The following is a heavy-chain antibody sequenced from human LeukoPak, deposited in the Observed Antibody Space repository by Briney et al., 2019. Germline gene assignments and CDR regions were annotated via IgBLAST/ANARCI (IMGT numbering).Heavy chain of an antibody. D-gene: IGHD6-13*01. CDR2: ISSSSSYI. Sequence: PGGSLRLSCTASRFRFSYYSMNWVRQAPGKGLEWVSSISSSSSYIYYAHSVRGRFTVSRDNAKNSLYLQMNSLRVEDTAVYYCARPWYSSSWYPFDYWGQGNLVTVSS. J-gene: IGHJ4*02. V-gene: IGHV3-21*01. CDR1: RFRFSYYS. CDR3: ARPWYSSSWYPFDY.